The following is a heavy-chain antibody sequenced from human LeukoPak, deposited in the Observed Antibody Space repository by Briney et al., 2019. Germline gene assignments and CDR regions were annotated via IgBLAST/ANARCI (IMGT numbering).Heavy chain of an antibody. J-gene: IGHJ4*02. CDR2: ISSSSSTI. CDR3: ARSRLAYCGGDCYSDYFDY. V-gene: IGHV3-48*01. CDR1: GFTFSSYS. D-gene: IGHD2-21*02. Sequence: PGGSLRLSCAASGFTFSSYSMNWVRQAPGKGLEWVSYISSSSSTIYYADSVKGRFTISRDNAKNSLYLQMNSLRAEDTAVYYCARSRLAYCGGDCYSDYFDYWGQGTLVTVSS.